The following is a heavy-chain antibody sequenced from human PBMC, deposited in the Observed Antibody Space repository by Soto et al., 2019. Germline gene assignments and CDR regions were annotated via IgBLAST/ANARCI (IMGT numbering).Heavy chain of an antibody. D-gene: IGHD6-19*01. CDR1: GFTFSSYG. CDR2: IWYDGSNK. J-gene: IGHJ4*02. V-gene: IGHV3-33*01. Sequence: GGSMRLSCAASGFTFSSYGMHWVRQAPGKGLEWVAVIWYDGSNKYYADSVKGRFTISRDNSKNTLYLQMNSLRAEDTAVYYCARDSSVLTQWLAPLDYWGQGTLVTVSS. CDR3: ARDSSVLTQWLAPLDY.